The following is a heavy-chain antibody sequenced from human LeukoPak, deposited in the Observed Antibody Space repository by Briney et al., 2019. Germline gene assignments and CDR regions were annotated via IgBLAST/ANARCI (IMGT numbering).Heavy chain of an antibody. Sequence: ASVKVSCKASGYTFTSYGISWVRQAPGQGLEWMGWISAYNGNTNYAQKLQGRVTMTTDTSTSIAYMELRSLRSDDTAVYYCARAPLKKVGATLDYWGQGTLVTVSS. D-gene: IGHD1-26*01. CDR3: ARAPLKKVGATLDY. CDR1: GYTFTSYG. J-gene: IGHJ4*02. CDR2: ISAYNGNT. V-gene: IGHV1-18*01.